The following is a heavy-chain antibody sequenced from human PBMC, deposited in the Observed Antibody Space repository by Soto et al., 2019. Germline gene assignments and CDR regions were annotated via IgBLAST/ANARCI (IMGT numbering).Heavy chain of an antibody. Sequence: EVQLLESGGGLVQPGGSLRLSCAASGFTFSNYAVTWVRQAPGKGLEWVSTISGSGGSTYYADSVKGRFTISRDNSKNTLYLQRNSLRAEDTAVYYCAKEQGSSWYEIDYWGQGTLVTVSS. J-gene: IGHJ4*02. CDR2: ISGSGGST. V-gene: IGHV3-23*01. CDR1: GFTFSNYA. D-gene: IGHD6-13*01. CDR3: AKEQGSSWYEIDY.